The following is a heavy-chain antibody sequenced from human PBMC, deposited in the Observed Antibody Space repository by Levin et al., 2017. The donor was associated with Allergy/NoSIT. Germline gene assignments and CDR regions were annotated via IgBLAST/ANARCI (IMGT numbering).Heavy chain of an antibody. Sequence: SATLSLPCAVSGGSLRSGGYSWRWIRQPPGKGLEWIGNIYLSGSTNDNPSLKSRVTMSVDRSKNQFSLKLSYVTAADTAVYYCARVAGYSYGYYFDYWGPGTLVTVSS. CDR1: GGSLRSGGYS. CDR3: ARVAGYSYGYYFDY. J-gene: IGHJ4*02. D-gene: IGHD5-18*01. V-gene: IGHV4-30-2*01. CDR2: IYLSGST.